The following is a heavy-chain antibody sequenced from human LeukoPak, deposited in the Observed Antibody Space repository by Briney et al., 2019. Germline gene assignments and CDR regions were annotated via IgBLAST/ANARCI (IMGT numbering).Heavy chain of an antibody. CDR3: ARGGYYLYVDS. CDR2: INPNRGGT. CDR1: GYTFTGYY. V-gene: IGHV1-2*02. J-gene: IGHJ4*02. D-gene: IGHD2/OR15-2a*01. Sequence: GASVKVSCKASGYTFTGYYMHWVRQAPGPGLEWVGWINPNRGGTNFAQKLHGRVTMTSDTSISTAYMELSSLTSDDTAVYYCARGGYYLYVDSWGQGTLVTVSS.